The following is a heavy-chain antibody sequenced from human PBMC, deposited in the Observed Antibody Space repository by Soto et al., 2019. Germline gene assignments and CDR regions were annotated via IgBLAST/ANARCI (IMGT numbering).Heavy chain of an antibody. CDR1: GFNVTTNY. CDR2: IYSGGST. V-gene: IGHV3-53*01. D-gene: IGHD2-2*01. CDR3: ARGPHVGISTS. Sequence: EVQLVESGGGLLQPGGSLRLSCAASGFNVTTNYMILVPQAPGKGLEWLSGIYSGGSTYYAESVKGRFTISRNNSKNTLTLQRNALRVEDTAVYYCARGPHVGISTSWGQGTLVTVSS. J-gene: IGHJ4*02.